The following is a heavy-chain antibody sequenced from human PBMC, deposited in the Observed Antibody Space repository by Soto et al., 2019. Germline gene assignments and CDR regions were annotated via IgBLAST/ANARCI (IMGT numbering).Heavy chain of an antibody. CDR3: ATAHYYDSSGPFDY. CDR2: IYYSGST. CDR1: GGSISSSSYY. Sequence: QLQLQESGPGLVKPSETLSLTCTVSGGSISSSSYYWGWIRQPPGKGLEWIGSIYYSGSTYYNPSLKSRVTISVDTSNNQFSLKLSSVTAADTAVYYCATAHYYDSSGPFDYWGQGTLVTVSS. J-gene: IGHJ4*02. D-gene: IGHD3-22*01. V-gene: IGHV4-39*01.